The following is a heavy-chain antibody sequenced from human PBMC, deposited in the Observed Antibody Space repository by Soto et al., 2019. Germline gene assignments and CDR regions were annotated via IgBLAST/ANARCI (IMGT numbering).Heavy chain of an antibody. V-gene: IGHV3-66*01. D-gene: IGHD2-15*01. Sequence: EVQLVESGGGLVQPGGSLRLSCAASGFTVSSNYMSWVRQAPGKGLEWVSVIYSGGSTYYADSVKGRFTISRDNSKNTLYRQMNSLRAEDTAVYYCARGYCSGGSCYSSPFDYWGQRTLVTVSS. J-gene: IGHJ4*02. CDR1: GFTVSSNY. CDR3: ARGYCSGGSCYSSPFDY. CDR2: IYSGGST.